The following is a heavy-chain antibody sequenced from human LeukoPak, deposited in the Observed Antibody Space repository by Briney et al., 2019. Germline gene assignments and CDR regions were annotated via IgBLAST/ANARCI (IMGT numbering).Heavy chain of an antibody. J-gene: IGHJ6*02. CDR2: ISAYNGNT. CDR3: ARAIVVVVAATGYYGMDV. CDR1: GYTFTSYG. V-gene: IGHV1-18*01. Sequence: ASVKVSCKASGYTFTSYGISWVRQAPGQGLEWMGWISAYNGNTNYARKLQGRVTMTTDTSTSTAYMELRSLRSDDTAVYYCARAIVVVVAATGYYGMDVWGQGTTVTVSS. D-gene: IGHD2-15*01.